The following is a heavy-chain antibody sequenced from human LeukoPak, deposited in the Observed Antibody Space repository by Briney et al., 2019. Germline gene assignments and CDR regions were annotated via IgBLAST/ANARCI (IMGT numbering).Heavy chain of an antibody. CDR3: ARGGYSYGRGWFDP. D-gene: IGHD5-18*01. Sequence: PSETLSLTCAVYGGSFSGYYWSWIRQPPGKGLEWIGEINHSGSTNYNPSLKSRVTISVDTSKNRFSLELSSVTAADTAVYYCARGGYSYGRGWFDPWGQGTLVTVSS. J-gene: IGHJ5*02. CDR2: INHSGST. CDR1: GGSFSGYY. V-gene: IGHV4-34*01.